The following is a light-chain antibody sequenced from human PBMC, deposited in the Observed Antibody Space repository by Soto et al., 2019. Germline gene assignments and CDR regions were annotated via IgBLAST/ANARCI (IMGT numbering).Light chain of an antibody. Sequence: QSALTQPASVSGSPGQSITVSCTGTTSDVGGYNYVSWYQQHPGKAPKLMIYEVSNRPSGISSRFSGSKSGNTASLTISGLQAEDEADYYCSSYTDINSVIFGGGTKLTVL. V-gene: IGLV2-14*01. J-gene: IGLJ2*01. CDR2: EVS. CDR1: TSDVGGYNY. CDR3: SSYTDINSVI.